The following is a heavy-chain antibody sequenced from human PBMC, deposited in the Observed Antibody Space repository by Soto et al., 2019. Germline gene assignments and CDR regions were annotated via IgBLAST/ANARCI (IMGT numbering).Heavy chain of an antibody. CDR1: GGSVSTSSYY. D-gene: IGHD4-17*01. V-gene: IGHV4-39*02. J-gene: IGHJ4*02. CDR2: VYYTGST. CDR3: AKDGSLTVTTKYYFDS. Sequence: PSETLSLTCTVSGGSVSTSSYYWGWIRQPPGRGLEWIGTVYYTGSTYYNPSLNNRVTISVDSSRNQFSLKLNSVTAEDTAVYYCAKDGSLTVTTKYYFDSWGQGTLVTVSS.